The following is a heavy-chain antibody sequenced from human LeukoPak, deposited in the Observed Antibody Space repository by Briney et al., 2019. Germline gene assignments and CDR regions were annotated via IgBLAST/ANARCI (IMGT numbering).Heavy chain of an antibody. J-gene: IGHJ5*02. V-gene: IGHV1-2*02. Sequence: GASVKVSCKASGYTFTGYYMHWVRQAPGQGLEWMGWINPNSGGTNYAQKFQGRVTMTRDTSISTAYMELSRLRSDDTAVYYCARAPSYYDFWSGSAWFDPWGQGTLVTVSS. CDR2: INPNSGGT. CDR3: ARAPSYYDFWSGSAWFDP. D-gene: IGHD3-3*01. CDR1: GYTFTGYY.